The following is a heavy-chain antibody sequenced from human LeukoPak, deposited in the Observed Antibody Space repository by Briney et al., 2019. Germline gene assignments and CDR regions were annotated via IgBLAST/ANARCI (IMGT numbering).Heavy chain of an antibody. D-gene: IGHD6-13*01. CDR2: INPSGGST. Sequence: ASVKVSCKASGHTFTSYYMHWVRQAPGQGLEWMGIINPSGGSTSYAQKFQGRVTMTRDMSTSTVYMELSSLRSEDTAVYYCARDPTSIAAAGTGHALDIWGQGTMVTVSS. CDR1: GHTFTSYY. CDR3: ARDPTSIAAAGTGHALDI. V-gene: IGHV1-46*01. J-gene: IGHJ3*02.